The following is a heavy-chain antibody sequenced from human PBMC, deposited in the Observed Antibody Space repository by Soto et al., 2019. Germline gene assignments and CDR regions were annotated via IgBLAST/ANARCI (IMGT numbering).Heavy chain of an antibody. CDR1: GFTFSSYG. CDR2: IWYDGSNK. Sequence: GGSLRLSCAASGFTFSSYGMHWVRQAPGKGLEWVAVIWYDGSNKYYADSVKGRFTISRDNSKNTLYLQMNSLRAEDTAVYYCARLRREITMVRGVNYFDYWGQGTLVTVSS. J-gene: IGHJ4*02. CDR3: ARLRREITMVRGVNYFDY. V-gene: IGHV3-33*01. D-gene: IGHD3-10*01.